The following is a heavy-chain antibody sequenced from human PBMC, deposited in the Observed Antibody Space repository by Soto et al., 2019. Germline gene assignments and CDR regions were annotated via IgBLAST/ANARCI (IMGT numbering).Heavy chain of an antibody. Sequence: QVRLVESGGGLVQPGRSLRLSCTASGFSFSSYAMYWFRQPPGKGLEWVAVISHDGINKHYADSVKGRVTVSRDNTNHWLDLQLNSLRGEDTAMYYCARDMYSSAYFVKSFDPGGQGTLVTVSS. J-gene: IGHJ5*02. CDR3: ARDMYSSAYFVKSFDP. D-gene: IGHD6-19*01. CDR1: GFSFSSYA. CDR2: ISHDGINK. V-gene: IGHV3-30-3*01.